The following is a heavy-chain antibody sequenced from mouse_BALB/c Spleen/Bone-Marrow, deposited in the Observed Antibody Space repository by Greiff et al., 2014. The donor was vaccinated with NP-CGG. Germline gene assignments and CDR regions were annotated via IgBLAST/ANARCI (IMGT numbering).Heavy chain of an antibody. J-gene: IGHJ1*01. D-gene: IGHD2-4*01. CDR1: GYTFTSYY. V-gene: IGHV1S56*01. CDR2: IYPGDGST. Sequence: QVQLQQSGPELVKPGASVKMSCKASGYTFTSYYIHWVKQRPGQGLEWIGWIYPGDGSTKYNEKFKGKTTLTADKSSSTACMLLSSLTSEDSAIYFCAIYYDYSWYFDVWGAGTTVTVSS. CDR3: AIYYDYSWYFDV.